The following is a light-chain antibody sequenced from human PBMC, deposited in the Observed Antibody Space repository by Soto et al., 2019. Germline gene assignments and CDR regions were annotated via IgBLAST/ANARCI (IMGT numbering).Light chain of an antibody. CDR1: QNITNW. CDR3: QQYYSYPWT. CDR2: KAS. Sequence: DIQMTQSPSTLSAFVGDRVTITCRASQNITNWLAWYQQKPGKAPKVLIYKASSLETGVPSRFSASGSGTEFTLTISSLQPDDFAAYYCQQYYSYPWTFGQGTKVEIK. V-gene: IGKV1-5*03. J-gene: IGKJ1*01.